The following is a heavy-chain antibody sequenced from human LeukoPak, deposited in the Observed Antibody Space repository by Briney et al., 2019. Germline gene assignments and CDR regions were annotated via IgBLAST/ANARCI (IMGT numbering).Heavy chain of an antibody. CDR3: ARGGSWPYGGKGLYYYYYMDV. V-gene: IGHV1-69*05. Sequence: SVKVSCKAPGGTFSSYAVSWVRQAPGQGLEWMGGIIPIFGTANYAQKFQGRVTITTDESTSTAYMELSSLRSEDTAVYYCARGGSWPYGGKGLYYYYYMDVWGKGTTVTVSS. D-gene: IGHD4-23*01. J-gene: IGHJ6*03. CDR2: IIPIFGTA. CDR1: GGTFSSYA.